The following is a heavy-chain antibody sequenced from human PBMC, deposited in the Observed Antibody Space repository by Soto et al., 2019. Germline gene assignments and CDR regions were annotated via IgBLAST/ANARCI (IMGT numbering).Heavy chain of an antibody. V-gene: IGHV3-23*01. J-gene: IGHJ4*02. CDR3: ARPSYDSSGYDFDY. CDR2: ISGSGGST. CDR1: GFTFSSYA. Sequence: GGSLRLSCAASGFTFSSYAMSWVRQAPGKGLEWVSAISGSGGSTYYADSVKGRFTISRDNSKNTLYLQMNSLRAEDTAVYYCARPSYDSSGYDFDYWGQGTLVTVSS. D-gene: IGHD3-22*01.